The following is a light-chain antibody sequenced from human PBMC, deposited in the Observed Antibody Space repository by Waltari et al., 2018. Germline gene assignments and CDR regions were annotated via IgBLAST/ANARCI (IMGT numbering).Light chain of an antibody. CDR3: LLYYGGVQV. CDR1: PGAAPSGPF. CDR2: STS. Sequence: QTVVTQEPSLTVSPGGTVTLTFASSPGAAPSGPFPNWFQQKPGQAPRSLIHSTSTKHSWTPARFSGSLLGDKGALTLSGVQPEDEAEYYCLLYYGGVQVFGGGTKLTVL. J-gene: IGLJ3*02. V-gene: IGLV7-43*01.